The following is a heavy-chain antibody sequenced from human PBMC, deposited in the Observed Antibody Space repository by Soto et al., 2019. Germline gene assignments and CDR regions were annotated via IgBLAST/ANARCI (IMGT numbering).Heavy chain of an antibody. J-gene: IGHJ6*02. Sequence: QVQLVESGGGVVQPGRSLRLSCAASGFAFSSYAMHWVRQAPGKGLEWVAVISYDGSNKYYADSVKGRFTISRDNSKNTLYVQMNSLRAEDTAVYYCARGRGSKSYYYYGMDVWGQGTTVTVSS. CDR1: GFAFSSYA. D-gene: IGHD2-2*01. CDR2: ISYDGSNK. V-gene: IGHV3-30-3*01. CDR3: ARGRGSKSYYYYGMDV.